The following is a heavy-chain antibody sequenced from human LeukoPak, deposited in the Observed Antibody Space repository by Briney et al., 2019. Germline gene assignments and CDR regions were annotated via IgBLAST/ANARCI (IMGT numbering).Heavy chain of an antibody. V-gene: IGHV4-59*01. CDR2: IYYTGST. CDR3: ARVRGVKGYYYDSSGYYYFDY. Sequence: SETLSLTCSVSGGSISSFYWSWIRQPPGKGLEWIGYIYYTGSTNYNPSLKSRVTISVDMSKKQFSLKLSSVTAADTAVYYCARVRGVKGYYYDSSGYYYFDYWGQGTLVTVSS. D-gene: IGHD3-22*01. CDR1: GGSISSFY. J-gene: IGHJ4*02.